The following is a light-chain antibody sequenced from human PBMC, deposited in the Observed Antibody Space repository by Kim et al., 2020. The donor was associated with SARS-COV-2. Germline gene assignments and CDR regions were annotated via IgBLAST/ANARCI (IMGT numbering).Light chain of an antibody. CDR2: SKN. CDR3: LLYYGGAQGVV. CDR1: TGADTRGYY. Sequence: GKVTITCASRTGADTRGYYKNWCQQKPGQAPRALIYSKNNRPSGTPARFSGSLLGGKAALTLSGVQPEDEAEYYCLLYYGGAQGVVFGGGTQLTVL. J-gene: IGLJ2*01. V-gene: IGLV7-43*01.